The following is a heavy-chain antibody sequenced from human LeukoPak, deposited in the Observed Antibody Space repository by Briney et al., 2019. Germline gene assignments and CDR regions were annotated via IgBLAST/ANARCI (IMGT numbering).Heavy chain of an antibody. D-gene: IGHD5-18*01. Sequence: ASVKVSCKASGYTFSSYGISWVRQAPGQGLEWMGWISAYNGNTNYAQKLQGRVTMTTDTSTSTAYMELRSLRSDDTAVYYHARDVDTAMVTARDSQTLYYYYYMDVWGKGTTVTVSS. V-gene: IGHV1-18*01. J-gene: IGHJ6*03. CDR3: ARDVDTAMVTARDSQTLYYYYYMDV. CDR1: GYTFSSYG. CDR2: ISAYNGNT.